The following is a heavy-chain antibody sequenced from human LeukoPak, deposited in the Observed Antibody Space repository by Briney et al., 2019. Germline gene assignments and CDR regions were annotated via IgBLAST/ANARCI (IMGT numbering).Heavy chain of an antibody. V-gene: IGHV4-34*01. Sequence: SETLPLTCAVYGGSFTDYYWTWIRQPPGKGLEWIGEINHSGSTNYSPSLNSRVTISVDTSKNQFSLKMTSVTAADTAIYYCARSRVGTTSGHYYYMDVWGKGTTVIVSS. D-gene: IGHD1-1*01. CDR3: ARSRVGTTSGHYYYMDV. J-gene: IGHJ6*03. CDR2: INHSGST. CDR1: GGSFTDYY.